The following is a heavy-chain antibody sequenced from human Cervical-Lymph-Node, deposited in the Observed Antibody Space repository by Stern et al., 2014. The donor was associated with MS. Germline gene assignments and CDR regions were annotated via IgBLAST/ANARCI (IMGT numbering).Heavy chain of an antibody. D-gene: IGHD5-24*01. CDR2: IYYSGST. CDR1: GGSISSYY. V-gene: IGHV4-59*01. J-gene: IGHJ3*02. CDR3: ARGRDGYNYVAFDI. Sequence: QVQLVESGPGLVKPSETLSLTCTVSGGSISSYYWSWIRQPPGKGLEWIGYIYYSGSTNYNPSLKSRVTISVDTSKNQFSLKLSSVTAADTAVYYCARGRDGYNYVAFDIWGQGTMVTVSS.